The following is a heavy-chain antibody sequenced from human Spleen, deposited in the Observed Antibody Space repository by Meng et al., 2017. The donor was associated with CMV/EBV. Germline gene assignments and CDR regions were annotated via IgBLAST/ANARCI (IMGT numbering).Heavy chain of an antibody. CDR3: ARSPAASKGNWFDP. D-gene: IGHD2-2*01. CDR1: GFTFSSYS. V-gene: IGHV3-48*04. CDR2: IRSSSTI. J-gene: IGHJ5*02. Sequence: GGSLRLSWAASGFTFSSYSMNWVRQAPGKGLEWVSYIRSSSTIYYADSVKGRFTITRDNAKNSLYLQMNSLRAEDTAVYYCARSPAASKGNWFDPWGQGTLVTVSS.